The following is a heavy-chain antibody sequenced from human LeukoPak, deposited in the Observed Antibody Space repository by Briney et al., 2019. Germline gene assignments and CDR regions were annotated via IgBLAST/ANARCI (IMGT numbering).Heavy chain of an antibody. V-gene: IGHV3-21*04. CDR2: ISSSSSYI. Sequence: PGGSLRLSCAASGFTFSSYGMHWVRQAPGKGLEWVSSISSSSSYIYYADSVKGRFTISRDNSKNSLYLQMNSLRAEDTALYYCAKDIRGYSFSYMDVWGKGTTVTVSS. CDR3: AKDIRGYSFSYMDV. D-gene: IGHD5-18*01. CDR1: GFTFSSYG. J-gene: IGHJ6*03.